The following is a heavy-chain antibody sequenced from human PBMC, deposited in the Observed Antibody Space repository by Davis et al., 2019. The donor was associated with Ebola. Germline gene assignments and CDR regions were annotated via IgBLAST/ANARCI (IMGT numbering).Heavy chain of an antibody. Sequence: GESLKISCAASGFTFDNFWMSWVRQAPGKGLEWVANIYRDGSEKYHVDSVKGRFTISRDNTKNSLYLQMNSLRAEDTAVYFCARGVAVGGFYFEYWGQGTLVTVSS. CDR1: GFTFDNFW. CDR3: ARGVAVGGFYFEY. CDR2: IYRDGSEK. J-gene: IGHJ4*02. V-gene: IGHV3-7*03. D-gene: IGHD6-19*01.